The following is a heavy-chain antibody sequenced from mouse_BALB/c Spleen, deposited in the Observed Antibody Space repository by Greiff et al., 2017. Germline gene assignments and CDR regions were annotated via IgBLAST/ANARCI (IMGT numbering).Heavy chain of an antibody. J-gene: IGHJ3*01. D-gene: IGHD2-4*01. CDR1: GYTFTSYW. V-gene: IGHV1-69*02. CDR3: TNLSTTGAWFAY. Sequence: QVQLQQPGAELVRPGASVKLSCKASGYTFTSYWINWVKQRPGQGLEWIGNIYPSDSNTNYNQKFKDKATLTVDKSSSTAYMQLSSPTSEDSAVYYCTNLSTTGAWFAYWGQGTLVTVSA. CDR2: IYPSDSNT.